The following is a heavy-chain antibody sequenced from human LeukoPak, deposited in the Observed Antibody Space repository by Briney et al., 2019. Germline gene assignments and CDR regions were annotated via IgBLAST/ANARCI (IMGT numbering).Heavy chain of an antibody. Sequence: GESLKISCKGSGYNFTSQWIGWVRQMPGKGLEWIRIIYPGDSDTRYSPSFQGQVTISADKSITTAYLQWSSLKASDTAMYYCAGGPKDSSGWFIGFDPWGQGTLVTVSS. CDR3: AGGPKDSSGWFIGFDP. CDR2: IYPGDSDT. D-gene: IGHD6-19*01. CDR1: GYNFTSQW. V-gene: IGHV5-51*01. J-gene: IGHJ5*02.